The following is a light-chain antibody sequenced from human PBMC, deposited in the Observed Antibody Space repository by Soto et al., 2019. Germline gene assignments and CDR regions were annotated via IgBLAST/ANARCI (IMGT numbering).Light chain of an antibody. CDR3: QHYGNSPLYT. J-gene: IGKJ2*01. V-gene: IGKV3-20*01. CDR2: GAS. Sequence: EIVLTQSPGTLSLSPGERATLSCRASQSINSGYLVWYQQKPGQAPRLLIYGASSRATGIPDRFSGSGSGTDFTLTISRLEPEDFAVYYCQHYGNSPLYTFGQGTKLEIK. CDR1: QSINSGY.